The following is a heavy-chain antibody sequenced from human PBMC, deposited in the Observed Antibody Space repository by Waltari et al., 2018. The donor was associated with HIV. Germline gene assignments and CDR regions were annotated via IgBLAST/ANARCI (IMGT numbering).Heavy chain of an antibody. V-gene: IGHV3-30*18. CDR1: GFSFSSYG. Sequence: QVKLVESGGGVVQPGRSLRLSCAASGFSFSSYGMHWVRQAPGRGLEGVAVISYVGSNKYYADSVKGRFTISRDNSKSTLYLQMNSLRAEDTAVYYCAKDYFVVVTAAGPFDPWGQGTLVTVSS. D-gene: IGHD2-21*02. J-gene: IGHJ5*02. CDR2: ISYVGSNK. CDR3: AKDYFVVVTAAGPFDP.